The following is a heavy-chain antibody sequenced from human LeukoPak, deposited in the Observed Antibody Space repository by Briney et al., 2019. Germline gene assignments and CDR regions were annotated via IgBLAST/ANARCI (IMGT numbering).Heavy chain of an antibody. V-gene: IGHV3-23*01. D-gene: IGHD3-22*01. CDR1: GFTFSSYA. Sequence: PGGSLRLSCAASGFTFSSYAMSWVRQAPGKGLEWVSAISGSGGSTYYADSVKGRFTISRDNSKNTLYLQMNSLRAEDTAVYYCTKAFDSSRYYYLDYWGQGTLVTVSS. CDR3: TKAFDSSRYYYLDY. J-gene: IGHJ4*02. CDR2: ISGSGGST.